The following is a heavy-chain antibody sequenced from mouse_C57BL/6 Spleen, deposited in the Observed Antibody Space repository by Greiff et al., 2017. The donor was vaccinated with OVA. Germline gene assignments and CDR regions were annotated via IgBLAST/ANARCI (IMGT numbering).Heavy chain of an antibody. CDR2: IDPETGGT. J-gene: IGHJ2*01. D-gene: IGHD1-1*01. V-gene: IGHV1-15*01. Sequence: VKLVESGAELVRPGASVTLSCKASGYTFTDYEMHWVKQTPVHGLEWIGAIDPETGGTAYNQKFKGKAILTADKSSSTAYMELRSLTSEDSAVYYCTRRSITTVVPYYFDYWGQGTTLTVSS. CDR3: TRRSITTVVPYYFDY. CDR1: GYTFTDYE.